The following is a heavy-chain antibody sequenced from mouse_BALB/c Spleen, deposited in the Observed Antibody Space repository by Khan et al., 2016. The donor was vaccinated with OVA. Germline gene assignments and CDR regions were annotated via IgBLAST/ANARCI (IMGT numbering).Heavy chain of an antibody. CDR3: ARGNYYGSSSWFGY. V-gene: IGHV1-9*01. Sequence: QLKQSGAALMKPGASVKISCKATGYTFSSYWIEWVKQRPGHGLEWIGEILPGSGSNNYNEKFKGKATFTADTSSNTAYMQLSSLTSEDSAVYYCARGNYYGSSSWFGYWGQGTLVTVS. CDR2: ILPGSGSN. J-gene: IGHJ3*01. CDR1: GYTFSSYW. D-gene: IGHD1-1*01.